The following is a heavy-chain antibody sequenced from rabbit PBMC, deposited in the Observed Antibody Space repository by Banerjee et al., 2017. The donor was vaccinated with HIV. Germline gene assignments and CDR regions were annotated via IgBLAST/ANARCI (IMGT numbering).Heavy chain of an antibody. CDR1: GFDFTNYY. CDR2: TYPGKTNT. CDR3: ARDRLSVYADDGYATYGMDL. Sequence: QEQLEETGGGLVQPGGSLTLSCKASGFDFTNYYICWVRQAQGKGLVWIGMTYPGKTNTDYASWVNGRFTISSNTNQNTVSLQMNSLTAADTATYFCARDRLSVYADDGYATYGMDLWGPGDPGHRL. D-gene: IGHD6-1*01. V-gene: IGHV1S47*01. J-gene: IGHJ6*01.